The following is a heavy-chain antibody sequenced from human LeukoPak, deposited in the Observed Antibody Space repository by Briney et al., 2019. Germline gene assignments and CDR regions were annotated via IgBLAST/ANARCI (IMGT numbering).Heavy chain of an antibody. CDR1: GGSISIYY. CDR2: IYYTGTT. D-gene: IGHD3-10*01. V-gene: IGHV4-59*01. Sequence: SETLSLTCSVSGGSISIYYWTWIRQIPGKGLEWIGYIYYTGTTNYNPLFESRATISVDTSKNQFSLKLTSVTTADTAVYYCAKSNGYGLVDIWGQGTMVTVSS. CDR3: AKSNGYGLVDI. J-gene: IGHJ3*02.